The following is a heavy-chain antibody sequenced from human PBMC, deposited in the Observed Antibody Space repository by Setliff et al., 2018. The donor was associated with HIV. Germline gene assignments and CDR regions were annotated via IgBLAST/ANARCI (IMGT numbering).Heavy chain of an antibody. CDR1: GASFSGYF. Sequence: SENLSLTCTLYGASFSGYFWSWLRQPPGKGLEWIGEINHAGSTNFNPSLKGRVTISVDMSKRQFSLHLTSVTAADTAVYYCATLSGPVDHWGQGTLVTVSS. D-gene: IGHD3-3*01. CDR2: INHAGST. J-gene: IGHJ4*02. V-gene: IGHV4-34*01. CDR3: ATLSGPVDH.